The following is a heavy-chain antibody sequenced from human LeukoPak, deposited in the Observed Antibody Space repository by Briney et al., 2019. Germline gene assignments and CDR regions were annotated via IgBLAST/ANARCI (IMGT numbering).Heavy chain of an antibody. V-gene: IGHV3-30*18. D-gene: IGHD2-21*01. CDR3: AKGTTPLFGRLEGFDY. Sequence: GGSLRLSCAASGFTFSSYGMHWVRQAPGKGLEWVAVISYDGSNKYYADSVKGRFTISRDNSKNTLYLQMNSLRAEDTAVYYCAKGTTPLFGRLEGFDYWGQGTLVTVSS. CDR1: GFTFSSYG. J-gene: IGHJ4*02. CDR2: ISYDGSNK.